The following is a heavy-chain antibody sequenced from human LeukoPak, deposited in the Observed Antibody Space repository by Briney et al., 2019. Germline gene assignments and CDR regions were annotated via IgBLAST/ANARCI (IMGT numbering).Heavy chain of an antibody. V-gene: IGHV3-30*02. CDR3: AKDFLIMIRGVMGANWFDP. CDR2: IRYDGSNK. J-gene: IGHJ5*02. D-gene: IGHD3-10*01. CDR1: GFTFSSYG. Sequence: GGSLRLSCAASGFTFSSYGMHWVRQAPGKGLEWVAFIRYDGSNKYYADSVKGRFTISRDNSKNTLYLQMNSLRAEDTAVYYCAKDFLIMIRGVMGANWFDPWGQGTLVTVSS.